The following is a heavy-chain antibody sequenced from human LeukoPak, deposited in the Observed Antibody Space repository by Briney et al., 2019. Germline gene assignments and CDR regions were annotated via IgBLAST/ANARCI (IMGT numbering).Heavy chain of an antibody. CDR2: ISYDGSNK. CDR3: ARSRDIVVVPAAQDY. Sequence: PGGSLRLSCAASGFTFSSYAMHWVRQAPGKGLEWVAVISYDGSNKYYADSVKGRFTISRDNSKNTLYLQMNSLRAEDTAVYYCARSRDIVVVPAAQDYWGQGTLVTVSS. D-gene: IGHD2-2*01. CDR1: GFTFSSYA. J-gene: IGHJ4*02. V-gene: IGHV3-30-3*01.